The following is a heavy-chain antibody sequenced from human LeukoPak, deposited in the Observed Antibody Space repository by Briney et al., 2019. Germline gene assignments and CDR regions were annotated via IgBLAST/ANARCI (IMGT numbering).Heavy chain of an antibody. CDR1: GDSFGTYG. V-gene: IGHV1-69*05. J-gene: IGHJ5*02. CDR3: ARDFGSGVFDP. CDR2: FNPIFGSA. D-gene: IGHD3-10*01. Sequence: SVKVSCKASGDSFGTYGITWVRQALGQGLEWMGGFNPIFGSAQYAQKFQGRVTITMDVSARTVYMELSSLRSEDTTIYYCARDFGSGVFDPWGQGTLVTVPS.